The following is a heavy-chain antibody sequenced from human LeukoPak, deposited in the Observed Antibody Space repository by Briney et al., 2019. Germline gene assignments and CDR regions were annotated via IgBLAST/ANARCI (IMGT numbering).Heavy chain of an antibody. V-gene: IGHV3-23*01. CDR1: GFTFSSYS. CDR3: AKVFRDGYNYPFDY. Sequence: GGSLRLSCAASGFTFSSYSMNWVRQAPGKGLEWVSTIGSSGGSTYYADSVKGRFTISRDNSKNTLYLQMNSLRAEDTAVYYCAKVFRDGYNYPFDYWGQGTLVTVSS. CDR2: IGSSGGST. D-gene: IGHD5-24*01. J-gene: IGHJ4*02.